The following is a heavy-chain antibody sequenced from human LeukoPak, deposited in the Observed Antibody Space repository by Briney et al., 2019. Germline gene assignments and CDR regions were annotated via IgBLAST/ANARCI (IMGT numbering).Heavy chain of an antibody. Sequence: QPGGSLRLSWAASGFTFSSYAMSWVRQAPGKGLEWVSAISASGYSTYYADSVKGRFTISRDNSKNTLYLQMNSLRAEDTAVYSCAKTVEATTYFDNWGQGTLVTVSS. J-gene: IGHJ4*02. CDR3: AKTVEATTYFDN. V-gene: IGHV3-23*01. CDR2: ISASGYST. CDR1: GFTFSSYA. D-gene: IGHD1-26*01.